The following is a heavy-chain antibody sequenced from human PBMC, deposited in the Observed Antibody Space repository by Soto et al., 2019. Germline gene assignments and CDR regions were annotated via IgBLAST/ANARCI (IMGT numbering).Heavy chain of an antibody. D-gene: IGHD2-2*01. J-gene: IGHJ4*02. CDR1: GFTFSGYG. CDR2: TSGSGENI. CDR3: ANEFLVFGSPLLVH. Sequence: GGSLRLSCAASGFTFSGYGMSWVRQAPGKALEWVSGTSGSGENIYYADSVKGRFTISRDNSKNTLYLQMNSLRAEDTAVYYCANEFLVFGSPLLVHWGQGTLVTVAS. V-gene: IGHV3-23*01.